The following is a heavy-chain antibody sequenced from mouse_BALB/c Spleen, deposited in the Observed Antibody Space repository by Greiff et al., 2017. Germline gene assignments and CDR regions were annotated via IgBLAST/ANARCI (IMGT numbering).Heavy chain of an antibody. CDR3: ARDRDGRYGNYEKVLFAY. V-gene: IGHV5-9-4*01. Sequence: EVKLMESGGGLVKPGGSLKLSCAASGFTFSSYAMSWVRQSPEKRLEWVAEISSGGSYTYYPDTVTGRFTISRDNAKNTLYLEMSSLRSEDTAMYYCARDRDGRYGNYEKVLFAYWGQGTLVTVSA. CDR1: GFTFSSYA. CDR2: ISSGGSYT. J-gene: IGHJ3*01. D-gene: IGHD2-1*01.